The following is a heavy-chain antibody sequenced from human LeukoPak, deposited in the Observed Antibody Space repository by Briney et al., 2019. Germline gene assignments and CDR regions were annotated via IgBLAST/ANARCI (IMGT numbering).Heavy chain of an antibody. D-gene: IGHD2-2*01. CDR3: ARGLRDPIVKRYCRSTSCYGGSWFDP. Sequence: PSETLSLTCTVSGGSISSSSYYWGWIRQPPGKGLEWIGSIYYSGSTYYNPSLKSRVTISVDTSKNQFSLKLSSVTAADTAVYYCARGLRDPIVKRYCRSTSCYGGSWFDPWGQGTLVTVSS. J-gene: IGHJ5*02. CDR1: GGSISSSSYY. CDR2: IYYSGST. V-gene: IGHV4-39*07.